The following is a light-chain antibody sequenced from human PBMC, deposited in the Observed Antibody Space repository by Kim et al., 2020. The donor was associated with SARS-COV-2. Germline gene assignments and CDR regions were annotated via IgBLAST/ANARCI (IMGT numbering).Light chain of an antibody. CDR2: AAS. CDR1: QSISTY. V-gene: IGKV1-39*01. J-gene: IGKJ4*01. CDR3: QQSHTAPLLT. Sequence: DIQMTQSTSSLAASVGDRVTIACRASQSISTYLNWYQQKPGKAPKLLIYAASSLQSGVPSRFSGSGSGTDFTLTISSLQPEDFGTYYCQQSHTAPLLTFGGGTKVDIK.